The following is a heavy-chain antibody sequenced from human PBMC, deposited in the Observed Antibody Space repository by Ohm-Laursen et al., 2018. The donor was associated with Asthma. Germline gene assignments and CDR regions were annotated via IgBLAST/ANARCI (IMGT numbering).Heavy chain of an antibody. CDR1: AGSINSYY. D-gene: IGHD6-13*01. CDR3: AIAIAAAGSLSLDY. J-gene: IGHJ4*02. V-gene: IGHV4-59*01. CDR2: IYYSGST. Sequence: SETLSLTSTVSAGSINSYYWIWLPQPPGKGLEWIGDIYYSGSTNYNPSLKSRVTISEDPSKDQFYLKLGSVTAADTAVYYCAIAIAAAGSLSLDYWGQGTLVTVSS.